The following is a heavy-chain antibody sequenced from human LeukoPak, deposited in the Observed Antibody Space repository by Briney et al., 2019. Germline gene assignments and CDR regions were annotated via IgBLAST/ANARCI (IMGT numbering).Heavy chain of an antibody. D-gene: IGHD6-13*01. CDR1: GGSISSYY. V-gene: IGHV4-4*07. Sequence: PSETLSLTCTVSGGSISSYYWSWIRQPAGKGLEWIGRIYTSGSTNYNPSLKSRVTISVDTSKDQFSLKLSSVTAADTAVYYCARGLAAAGYFDYWGQGTLVTVSS. CDR2: IYTSGST. J-gene: IGHJ4*02. CDR3: ARGLAAAGYFDY.